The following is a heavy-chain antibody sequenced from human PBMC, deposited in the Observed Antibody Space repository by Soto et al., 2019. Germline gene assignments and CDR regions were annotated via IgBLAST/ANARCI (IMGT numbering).Heavy chain of an antibody. J-gene: IGHJ4*02. V-gene: IGHV3-21*05. CDR2: ISSSSSNI. Sequence: PGGSLRLSCAASGFTFSSYSMNWVRQAPGKGLEWVSYISSSSSNIYYADSVKGRFTISRDNAKNSLYLQMNSLRAEDTAVYYCARDRVRVGHCFDYWGQGTLVTVSS. CDR3: ARDRVRVGHCFDY. D-gene: IGHD3-10*01. CDR1: GFTFSSYS.